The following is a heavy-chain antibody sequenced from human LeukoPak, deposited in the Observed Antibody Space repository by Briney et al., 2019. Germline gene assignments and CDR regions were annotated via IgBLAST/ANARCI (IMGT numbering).Heavy chain of an antibody. V-gene: IGHV5-51*01. J-gene: IGHJ3*02. Sequence: GESLKISCEGSGYRFTNYWIGWVRQMPGKGLEWMGTIYSGDSDTRYTPSFEGQVTISVDKSISTAYLQWSSLKASDTAMYYCARRLRGTADAFDIWGQGAMVTVS. D-gene: IGHD3-16*01. CDR1: GYRFTNYW. CDR2: IYSGDSDT. CDR3: ARRLRGTADAFDI.